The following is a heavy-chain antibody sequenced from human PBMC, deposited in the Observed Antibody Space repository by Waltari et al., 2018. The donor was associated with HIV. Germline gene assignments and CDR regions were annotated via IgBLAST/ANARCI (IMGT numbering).Heavy chain of an antibody. CDR2: INSDGSST. V-gene: IGHV3-74*01. CDR1: GFTFSSYW. D-gene: IGHD2-2*01. Sequence: EVQLVESGGGLIQPGGSLRLSCAASGFTFSSYWMHWGRKGPGKGLVCVSRINSDGSSTTYADSVRGRFTISRDNAKNTLYLQMNSLGAEDTAEYFCARGGYCSSAGCYASRYYFIMDVWGQGTTVTVSS. J-gene: IGHJ6*02. CDR3: ARGGYCSSAGCYASRYYFIMDV.